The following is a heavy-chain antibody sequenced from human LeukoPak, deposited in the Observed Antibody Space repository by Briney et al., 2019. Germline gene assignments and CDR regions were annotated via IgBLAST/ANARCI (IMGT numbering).Heavy chain of an antibody. CDR1: GGSISSGSYY. J-gene: IGHJ4*02. Sequence: SETLSLTCTVSGGSISSGSYYWSWIRQPAGKGLEWIGRIYTSGSTNYNPSLKSRVTMSVDTSKNQFSLKLSSVTAADTAVYYCAREYASSSSLYYFDYWGQGTLVTVSS. D-gene: IGHD6-6*01. CDR2: IYTSGST. V-gene: IGHV4-61*02. CDR3: AREYASSSSLYYFDY.